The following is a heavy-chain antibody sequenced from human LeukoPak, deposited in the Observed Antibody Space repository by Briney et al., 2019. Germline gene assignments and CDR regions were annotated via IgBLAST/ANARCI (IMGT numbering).Heavy chain of an antibody. Sequence: SGTLSLTCAVYGGSFSGYYWSWIRQPPGKGLEWIGEINHSGSTNYNPSLKSRVTISVDTSKNQFSRKLSSVTAADTAVYYCARGEEYHDSSGYHLDYWGQGTLVTVSS. V-gene: IGHV4-34*01. J-gene: IGHJ4*02. CDR2: INHSGST. CDR3: ARGEEYHDSSGYHLDY. CDR1: GGSFSGYY. D-gene: IGHD3-22*01.